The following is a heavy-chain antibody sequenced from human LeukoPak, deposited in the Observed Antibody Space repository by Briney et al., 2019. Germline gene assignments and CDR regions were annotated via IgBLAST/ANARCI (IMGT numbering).Heavy chain of an antibody. CDR1: GFTFSSYA. CDR2: ISGSGGST. V-gene: IGHV3-23*01. J-gene: IGHJ6*03. Sequence: GGSLRLSCAASGFTFSSYAMSWVRQAPGKGLEWVSSISGSGGSTYYADSEKGRFTISRDNSKNTLYLQMNSLRAEDTAVYYCAKEGPGVGYYYYMDVWAKGPRSPSP. CDR3: AKEGPGVGYYYYMDV. D-gene: IGHD1-14*01.